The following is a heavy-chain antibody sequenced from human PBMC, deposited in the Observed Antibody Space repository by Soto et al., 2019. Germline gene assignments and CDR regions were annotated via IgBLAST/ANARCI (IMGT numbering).Heavy chain of an antibody. J-gene: IGHJ6*02. CDR1: GLTVSRNY. V-gene: IGHV3-53*01. CDR3: XXXXXXXPEGMDV. CDR2: IYSGGST. Sequence: EVQLVESGGGFIQPGGSLRLSCVVSGLTVSRNYMTWVRQAPGKGLECVSVIYSGGSTYSADSVKGRFTISRDNSKNTXXXXXXXXXXXXXXXXXXXXXXXXXPEGMDVWGQGTTVTVS.